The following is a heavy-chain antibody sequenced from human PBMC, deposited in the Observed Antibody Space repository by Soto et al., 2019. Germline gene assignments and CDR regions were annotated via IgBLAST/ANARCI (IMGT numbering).Heavy chain of an antibody. CDR3: ARGREGVYGDYFRSYFDF. Sequence: QVQLVESGGGVVQPGRSLRLSCAASGFMFSTSGMHWVRQAPGKGLECVAIIWHDGSKKENAESVKGRFIISRDNSNNTLYLQMSSLRAEDTAVYYCARGREGVYGDYFRSYFDFWGQGTLVTVSS. CDR1: GFMFSTSG. V-gene: IGHV3-33*01. J-gene: IGHJ4*02. CDR2: IWHDGSKK. D-gene: IGHD4-17*01.